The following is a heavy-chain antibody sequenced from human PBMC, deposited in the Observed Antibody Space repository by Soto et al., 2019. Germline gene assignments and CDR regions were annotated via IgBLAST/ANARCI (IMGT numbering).Heavy chain of an antibody. J-gene: IGHJ4*02. Sequence: PGGSLRLSCAASGFTFSSYAMSWVRQAPGKGLEWVSAISGSGGSTYYADSVKGRFTISRDNSKNTLYLQMNSLRAEDTAVYYCAHTRGWYEGIIDYWGQGTLVTVSS. CDR2: ISGSGGST. D-gene: IGHD6-19*01. CDR1: GFTFSSYA. V-gene: IGHV3-23*01. CDR3: AHTRGWYEGIIDY.